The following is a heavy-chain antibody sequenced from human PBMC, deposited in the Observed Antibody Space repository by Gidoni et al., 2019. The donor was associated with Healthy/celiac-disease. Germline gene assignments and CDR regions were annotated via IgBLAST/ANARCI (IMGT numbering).Heavy chain of an antibody. Sequence: QVQLVQSGAEVKKPGSSVKVSCKASGGTFSSYAISWVRQAPGQGLEWMGRIIPILGIANYAQKFQGRVTITADKSTSTAYMELSSLRSEDTAVYYCASTINGWYPGVGLSRPKREKDAFDIWGQGTMVTVSS. CDR3: ASTINGWYPGVGLSRPKREKDAFDI. J-gene: IGHJ3*02. D-gene: IGHD6-19*01. CDR1: GGTFSSYA. CDR2: IIPILGIA. V-gene: IGHV1-69*09.